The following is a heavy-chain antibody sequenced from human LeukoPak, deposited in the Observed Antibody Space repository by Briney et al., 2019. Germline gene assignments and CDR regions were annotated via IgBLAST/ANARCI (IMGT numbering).Heavy chain of an antibody. D-gene: IGHD3-10*01. CDR3: AKFGHGPPYYGMDV. CDR1: GFTFSNYA. CDR2: INKEGYQT. J-gene: IGHJ6*02. Sequence: GGSLRLSCAASGFTFSNYAMHWVRQVPGRGLEYVAAINKEGYQTYYANSVKGRFTISRDNSKNTADLQMGNLRAEDTGVYLCAKFGHGPPYYGMDVWGQGTTVALSS. V-gene: IGHV3-64*01.